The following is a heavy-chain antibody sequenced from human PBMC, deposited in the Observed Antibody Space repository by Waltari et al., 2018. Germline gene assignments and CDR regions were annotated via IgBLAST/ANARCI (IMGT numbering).Heavy chain of an antibody. CDR1: GSPFRAHR. J-gene: IGHJ4*02. CDR3: ARKRGRGLTYGPFFYDY. Sequence: EVQLREAGGALVQPGGSLGLRWHAYGSPFRAHRSPWVRQVPGQGLVWVSRINVDGYGITYSDSVQGRFTISRDNTKNTVYLQMNSLRVDDTAVYYCARKRGRGLTYGPFFYDYWGRGTLVTVAS. D-gene: IGHD5-18*01. V-gene: IGHV3-74*01. CDR2: INVDGYGI.